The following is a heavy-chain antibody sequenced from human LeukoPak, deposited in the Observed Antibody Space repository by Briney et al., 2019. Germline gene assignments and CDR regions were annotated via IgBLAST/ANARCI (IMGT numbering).Heavy chain of an antibody. CDR2: VNRDGSET. CDR1: GFALSSHW. CDR3: ARNNGMDV. V-gene: IGHV3-7*03. Sequence: GGSLRLSCAASGFALSSHWMTWVRQVPGRGPEWVANVNRDGSETYYLDSVKGRFTISKDNAKNSLYLQINSLRAEDTALYHCARNNGMDVWGQGTTVIVSS. J-gene: IGHJ6*02.